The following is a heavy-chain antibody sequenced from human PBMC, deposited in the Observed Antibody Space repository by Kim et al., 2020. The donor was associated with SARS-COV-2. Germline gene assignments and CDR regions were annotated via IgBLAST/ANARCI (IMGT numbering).Heavy chain of an antibody. V-gene: IGHV3-33*05. Sequence: GGSLRLSCAASRFTFSSYGMHWVRQAPGKGLEWVAVISYDGSNKYYADSVKGRFTISRDNSKNTLYLQMNSLRAEDTAVYYCARDLAGPTRFDYWGQGTLVTVSS. CDR2: ISYDGSNK. CDR1: RFTFSSYG. D-gene: IGHD6-19*01. J-gene: IGHJ4*02. CDR3: ARDLAGPTRFDY.